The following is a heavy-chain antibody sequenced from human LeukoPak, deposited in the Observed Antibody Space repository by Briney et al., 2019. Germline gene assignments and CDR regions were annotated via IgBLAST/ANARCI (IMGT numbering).Heavy chain of an antibody. V-gene: IGHV1-2*06. CDR3: ARGGRSGYRYFDY. J-gene: IGHJ4*02. Sequence: ASVKVSCKASEYTFTDYYIHWLRQAPGQGLEGMGRISPNTGGTDHAQEFRDKITMTRDTSISTAYIELSRLISDDTAVYYCARGGRSGYRYFDYWGQGTLVTVSS. CDR1: EYTFTDYY. D-gene: IGHD5-18*01. CDR2: ISPNTGGT.